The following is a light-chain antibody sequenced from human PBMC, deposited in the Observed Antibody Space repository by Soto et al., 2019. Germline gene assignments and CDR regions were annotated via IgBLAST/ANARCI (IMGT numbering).Light chain of an antibody. CDR2: GAS. V-gene: IGKV1-5*01. J-gene: IGKJ2*03. CDR3: QQYDSYSYS. Sequence: DIQMTQSPSTLSASVGDRVTITCRASQSIRSWLAWYQQKPGKAPKLLISGASSLESGVPSRFSGSGSGTEFTLTISSLQPDDFATYYCQQYDSYSYSFGQGTKLEIK. CDR1: QSIRSW.